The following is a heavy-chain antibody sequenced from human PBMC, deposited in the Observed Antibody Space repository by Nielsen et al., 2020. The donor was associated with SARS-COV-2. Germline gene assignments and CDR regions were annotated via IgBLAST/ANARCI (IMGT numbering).Heavy chain of an antibody. CDR3: ARDKGGEYYDCWSGYSNYYYYMDV. V-gene: IGHV3-73*01. Sequence: VRQAPGKGLEWVGRIRSKANSYATAYAASVKGRFTISRDDSKNTAYLQMNSLKTEDTAVYYCARDKGGEYYDCWSGYSNYYYYMDVWGKGTTVTVSS. CDR2: IRSKANSYAT. D-gene: IGHD3-3*01. J-gene: IGHJ6*03.